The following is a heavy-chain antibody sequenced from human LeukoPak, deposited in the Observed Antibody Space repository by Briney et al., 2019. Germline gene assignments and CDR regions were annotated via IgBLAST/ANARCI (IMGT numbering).Heavy chain of an antibody. CDR1: GFTFSSYA. Sequence: GGSLRLSCAASGFTFSSYAMSWVRQAPGKGLEWVSAISGSGGSTYYADSVKGRFTISRGNSKNTLYLQMNSLRAEDTAVYYCAKDPAHGGYGSGSFDYWGQGTLVTVSS. V-gene: IGHV3-23*01. J-gene: IGHJ4*02. CDR3: AKDPAHGGYGSGSFDY. CDR2: ISGSGGST. D-gene: IGHD3-10*01.